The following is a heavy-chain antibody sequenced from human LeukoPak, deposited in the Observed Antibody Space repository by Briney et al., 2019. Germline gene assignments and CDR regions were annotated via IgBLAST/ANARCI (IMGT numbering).Heavy chain of an antibody. CDR2: IYYSRST. D-gene: IGHD3-10*01. J-gene: IGHJ5*02. CDR3: ARLLWFGELLNWFDP. V-gene: IGHV4-59*12. Sequence: SENLSLTCSVSGGSISSFYWSWIRQAPGKGLEWSGYIYYSRSTNYNSALKSRVTISVDTSKDQFSLKLSSVTAADTALYYCARLLWFGELLNWFDPWGQGTLVTVSS. CDR1: GGSISSFY.